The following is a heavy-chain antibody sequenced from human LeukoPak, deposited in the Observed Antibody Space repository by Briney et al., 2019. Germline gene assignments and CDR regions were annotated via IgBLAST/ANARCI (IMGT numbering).Heavy chain of an antibody. Sequence: SETLSLTCTVSGGSISSSTHCWGWIRRPPGKGLEWIGIIYYSGSTYHNPSLKSRVIISIDTSKNQFSLKLSSVTAADTAVYYCARMTPYGGNSQRYWYFDLWGRGTLVTVSS. CDR3: ARMTPYGGNSQRYWYFDL. CDR1: GGSISSSTHC. J-gene: IGHJ2*01. CDR2: IYYSGST. D-gene: IGHD4-23*01. V-gene: IGHV4-39*01.